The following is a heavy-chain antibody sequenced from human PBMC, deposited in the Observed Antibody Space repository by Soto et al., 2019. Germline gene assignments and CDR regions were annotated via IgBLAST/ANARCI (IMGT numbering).Heavy chain of an antibody. V-gene: IGHV4-34*01. Sequence: SETLSLTCAVYGGSFSGYYWSWIRQPPGKGLEWIGEINHSGSTNYNPSLKSRVTISVDTSKNQFSLKLSSVTAADTAEYYCARGSGSIVGATTANYFDYWGQGTLVTVSS. CDR3: ARGSGSIVGATTANYFDY. J-gene: IGHJ4*02. CDR2: INHSGST. CDR1: GGSFSGYY. D-gene: IGHD1-26*01.